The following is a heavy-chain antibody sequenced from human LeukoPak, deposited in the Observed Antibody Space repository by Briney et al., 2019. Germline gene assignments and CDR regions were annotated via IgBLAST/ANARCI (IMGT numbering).Heavy chain of an antibody. CDR1: GRPISSCY. CDR3: ARTYGSSGLGYFDL. J-gene: IGHJ2*01. V-gene: IGHV4-59*01. CDR2: IYYSGST. Sequence: PSETLSLTCTVSGRPISSCYWSWIRHPPGKGLEWIGYIYYSGSTNYSPSLKSRLTISVDTSKNQFSLKLSSVTAADTAVYYCARTYGSSGLGYFDLWGRGTLVTVSS. D-gene: IGHD6-13*01.